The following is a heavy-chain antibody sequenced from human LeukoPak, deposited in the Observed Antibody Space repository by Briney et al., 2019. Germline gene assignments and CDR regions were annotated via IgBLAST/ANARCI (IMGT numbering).Heavy chain of an antibody. CDR3: ARGPGIAAAGT. Sequence: ASVKVSCKASGYTFTSYAMHWVRQAPGQRLEWMGWINAGNGNTKYSQKFQGRVTITRDTSASTAYMELSSLRSEDTAVYYRARGPGIAAAGTWGQGTLVTVSS. V-gene: IGHV1-3*01. D-gene: IGHD6-13*01. CDR1: GYTFTSYA. J-gene: IGHJ4*02. CDR2: INAGNGNT.